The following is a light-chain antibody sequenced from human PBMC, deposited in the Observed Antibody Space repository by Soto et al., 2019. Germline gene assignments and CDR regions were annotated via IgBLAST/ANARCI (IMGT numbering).Light chain of an antibody. CDR2: EVS. V-gene: IGLV2-18*01. Sequence: QSVLTQPPSVSGAPGHSVTVSCTGTSTGFVGCNSVSWYEQTPGTAPKLVISEVSKRPSGHPARFSGSKSGTTASRTIAGHQPADEADYYCSLYTSENAYVCGTGPKVTVL. CDR1: STGFVGCNS. J-gene: IGLJ1*01. CDR3: SLYTSENAYV.